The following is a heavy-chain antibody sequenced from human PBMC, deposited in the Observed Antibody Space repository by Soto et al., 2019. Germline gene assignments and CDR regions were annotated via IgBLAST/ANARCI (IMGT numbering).Heavy chain of an antibody. D-gene: IGHD2-15*01. V-gene: IGHV3-30-3*01. CDR3: VGEECGGVYFDY. CDR1: GGTFSSYA. Sequence: QVQLVESGGGVDQPGKALRLSCAASGGTFSSYAMHWVRQAPGKGLEWVAVTSYDGNNKYYADNVKGRVTISRDNFKHTLFLTMPSLRPEDTAHYYCVGEECGGVYFDYWGQGTLVTVSS. J-gene: IGHJ4*02. CDR2: TSYDGNNK.